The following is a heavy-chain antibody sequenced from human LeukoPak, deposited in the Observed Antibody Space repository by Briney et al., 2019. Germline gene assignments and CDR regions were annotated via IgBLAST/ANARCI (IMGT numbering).Heavy chain of an antibody. D-gene: IGHD2-15*01. J-gene: IGHJ4*02. CDR1: GYSFTNYW. CDR2: IYPDDSDT. Sequence: GESLKISCKVSGYSFTNYWIGWVRQMPGKGLEWMGIIYPDDSDTKYSPSFQGQVTISADKSISTAYLQWSSLKASDTAMYYCARSGRLGYCSGGSCFQWDYWGQGTLVTVSS. CDR3: ARSGRLGYCSGGSCFQWDY. V-gene: IGHV5-51*01.